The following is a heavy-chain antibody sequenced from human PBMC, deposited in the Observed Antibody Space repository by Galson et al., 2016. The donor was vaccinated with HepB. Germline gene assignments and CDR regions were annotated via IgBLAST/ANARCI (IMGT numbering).Heavy chain of an antibody. CDR3: ARNSNNEGGEADDAFDI. CDR2: ISYDGSNK. V-gene: IGHV3-30*04. D-gene: IGHD2-15*01. CDR1: GFTFSSYA. J-gene: IGHJ3*02. Sequence: SLRLSCAASGFTFSSYAMHWVRQAPGKGLEWVAVISYDGSNKYYADSVKGRFTISRDNSKNTLYLQMNSLRAEDTAVYYCARNSNNEGGEADDAFDIWGQGTMVTVSS.